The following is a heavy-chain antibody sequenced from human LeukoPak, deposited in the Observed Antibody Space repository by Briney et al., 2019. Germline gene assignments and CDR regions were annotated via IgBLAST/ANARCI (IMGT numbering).Heavy chain of an antibody. CDR3: AKVGDTAMAYFDY. CDR1: GFTFSSYS. CDR2: ISSSSSTI. D-gene: IGHD5-18*01. Sequence: PGGSLRLSCAASGFTFSSYSMNWVRPAPGKGLEGVSYISSSSSTIYYADSVKGRFTISRDNAKNSLYLQMNSLRAEDTAVYYCAKVGDTAMAYFDYWGKGTLVTVSS. J-gene: IGHJ4*02. V-gene: IGHV3-48*01.